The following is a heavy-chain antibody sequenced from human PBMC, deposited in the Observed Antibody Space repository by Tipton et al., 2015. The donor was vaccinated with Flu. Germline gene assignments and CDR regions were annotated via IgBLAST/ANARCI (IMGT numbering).Heavy chain of an antibody. D-gene: IGHD2-2*01. Sequence: GSLRLSCAASGFTFSSYGMHWVRQAPGKGLEWVACIRYDGSNKYYADSVKGRFTISRDNSKNTLYLQMNSLRAEDTAVYYCANLASSKTPSAFDNWGQGTMVTVSS. CDR1: GFTFSSYG. J-gene: IGHJ3*02. CDR2: IRYDGSNK. V-gene: IGHV3-30*02. CDR3: ANLASSKTPSAFDN.